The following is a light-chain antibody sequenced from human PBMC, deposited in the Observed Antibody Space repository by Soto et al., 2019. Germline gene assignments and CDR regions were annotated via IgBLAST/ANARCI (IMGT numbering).Light chain of an antibody. CDR2: GAS. CDR1: QSVSSSY. Sequence: EIVLTQSPGTLSLSPGERATLSCRASQSVSSSYLAWYQQKPGQPPRLLIYGASSRATGIPDRFSGSGSGTDFTLPISTLEPEDFAVYYCQQYGDSLFTFGPGTKVDIK. V-gene: IGKV3-20*01. CDR3: QQYGDSLFT. J-gene: IGKJ3*01.